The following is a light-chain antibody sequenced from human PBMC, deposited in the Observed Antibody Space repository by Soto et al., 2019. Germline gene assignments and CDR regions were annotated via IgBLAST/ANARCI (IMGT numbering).Light chain of an antibody. CDR1: SSDVGGYNY. CDR3: YSYRGSNAWV. J-gene: IGLJ3*02. CDR2: EVS. V-gene: IGLV2-14*01. Sequence: QSALTQPPSASGSPGQSVTISCTGTSSDVGGYNYVSWYQHHPGTAPKLMIYEVSNRPSGASNRFSGSKSGNTASLTISGLQTEDEADYYCYSYRGSNAWVFGGGTQLTVL.